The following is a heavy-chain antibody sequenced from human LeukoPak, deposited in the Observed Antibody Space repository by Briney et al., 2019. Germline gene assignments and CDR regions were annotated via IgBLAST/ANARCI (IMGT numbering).Heavy chain of an antibody. CDR3: ARRYCTNGVCYFDY. CDR1: GYTFTGYY. D-gene: IGHD2-8*01. J-gene: IGHJ4*02. CDR2: INPNSGGT. Sequence: ASVKVSCKASGYTFTGYYMHWVRQAPGQGLEWMGWINPNSGGTNYAQKFQGRVTMTRDTSISTAYMELSRLRSDDTAVYYCARRYCTNGVCYFDYWGQGTLVTASS. V-gene: IGHV1-2*02.